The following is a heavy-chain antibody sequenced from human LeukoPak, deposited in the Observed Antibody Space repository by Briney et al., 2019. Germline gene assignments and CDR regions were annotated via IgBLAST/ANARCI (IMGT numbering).Heavy chain of an antibody. CDR2: IFYTGTT. CDR3: ASIIVVTGRDYFDY. V-gene: IGHV4-39*07. D-gene: IGHD6-19*01. Sequence: SETLSLTCGVSGGSISSSSYYWGWIRQPPGKGLEWIGSIFYTGTTYYNPSLQSRVTISVATSKNQFSLKLNSVTAADTAVYYCASIIVVTGRDYFDYWGQGTLVTVSS. J-gene: IGHJ4*02. CDR1: GGSISSSSYY.